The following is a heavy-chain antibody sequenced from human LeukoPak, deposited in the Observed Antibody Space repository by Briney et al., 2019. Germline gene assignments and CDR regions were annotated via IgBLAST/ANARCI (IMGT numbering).Heavy chain of an antibody. V-gene: IGHV4-39*01. CDR3: AREVILRAPFDN. CDR1: VGSITNGDYY. CDR2: IYYSGTT. J-gene: IGHJ4*02. D-gene: IGHD2/OR15-2a*01. Sequence: SETLSLTCTVSVGSITNGDYYWGWIRQPPGKGLEWIGNIYYSGTTYYNPSLKSRVTISVDTSKNQFSLKLRSVTAADTAIYYCAREVILRAPFDNWGQGTLVTVSS.